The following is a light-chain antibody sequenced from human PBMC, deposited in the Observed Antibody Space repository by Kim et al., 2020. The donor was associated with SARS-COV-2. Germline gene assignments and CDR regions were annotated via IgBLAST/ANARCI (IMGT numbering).Light chain of an antibody. CDR1: QPISKDF. V-gene: IGKV3-20*01. CDR3: QRYGGPPPYT. J-gene: IGKJ2*01. Sequence: SPGDRATLSCRASQPISKDFLAWYRQKPGQAPRLLIYQASVRASDIPVRFSASGSATDFTLTINSLEPEDFAVYYCQRYGGPPPYTLGQGTKLEI. CDR2: QAS.